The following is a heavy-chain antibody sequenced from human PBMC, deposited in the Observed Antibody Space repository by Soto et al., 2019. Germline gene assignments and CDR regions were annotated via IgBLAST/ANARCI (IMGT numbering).Heavy chain of an antibody. J-gene: IGHJ6*02. CDR1: GGTFSSYA. CDR2: IIPIFGTA. Sequence: SVKVSCKASGGTFSSYAISWVRQAPGQGLEWMGGIIPIFGTANYAQKFQGRVTITADESTSTAYMELSSLRSEDTAVYYCASSNNYDLGYYYGMDVWGQGTTVTVSS. V-gene: IGHV1-69*13. D-gene: IGHD3-3*01. CDR3: ASSNNYDLGYYYGMDV.